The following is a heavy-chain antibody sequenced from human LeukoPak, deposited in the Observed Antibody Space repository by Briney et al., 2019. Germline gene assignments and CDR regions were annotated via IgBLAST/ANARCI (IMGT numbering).Heavy chain of an antibody. D-gene: IGHD3-10*01. J-gene: IGHJ4*02. Sequence: PSETLSLTCTVSGGSISSYYWSWIRQPPGKGLEWIGYIYYSGSTNYNPSLKSRVTISVDTSKNQFSLKLSSVTAADTAVYYCAGTHITMVRGVIILGTFDYWGQGTLVTVPS. CDR1: GGSISSYY. CDR3: AGTHITMVRGVIILGTFDY. V-gene: IGHV4-59*08. CDR2: IYYSGST.